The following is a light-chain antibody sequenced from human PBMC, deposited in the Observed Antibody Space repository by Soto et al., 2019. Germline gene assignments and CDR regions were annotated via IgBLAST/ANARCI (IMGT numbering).Light chain of an antibody. V-gene: IGKV3-20*01. CDR3: QQYGSSPWT. Sequence: EIVLTQSPGTLSLCPGERATLSCRASQSVSSNLAWYQQKPGQAPRLLIYGASSRATGIPDRFSGSGSGTDFTLTISRLEPEDFAVYYCQQYGSSPWTFGQGTKVDIK. J-gene: IGKJ1*01. CDR2: GAS. CDR1: QSVSSN.